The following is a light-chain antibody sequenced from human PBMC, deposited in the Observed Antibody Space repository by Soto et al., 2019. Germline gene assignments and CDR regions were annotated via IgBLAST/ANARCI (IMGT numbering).Light chain of an antibody. CDR3: QQYGSSAWT. Sequence: EIVMTQSPGTLSVSPGERATLSCRASQNIRSNLAWYQQKPGQAPRLLIYDASSRATGIPDRFSGSGSGTDFTLTISRLEPEDFAVYYCQQYGSSAWTFGQGTKVDIK. CDR1: QNIRSN. CDR2: DAS. J-gene: IGKJ1*01. V-gene: IGKV3-20*01.